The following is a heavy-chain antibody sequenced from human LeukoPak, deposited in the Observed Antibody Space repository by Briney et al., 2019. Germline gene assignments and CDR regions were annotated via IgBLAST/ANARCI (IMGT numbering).Heavy chain of an antibody. Sequence: SETLSLTCTVPGGSISSYYWSWVRQPAGKGLEWIGRINSSGNTNYNPSLKSRVTMSVDTSRNQFSLKLSSVTAADTAVYYCARESVGYCSGGSCPYYFDYWGQGTLVTVSS. CDR1: GGSISSYY. J-gene: IGHJ4*02. V-gene: IGHV4-4*07. CDR3: ARESVGYCSGGSCPYYFDY. D-gene: IGHD2-15*01. CDR2: INSSGNT.